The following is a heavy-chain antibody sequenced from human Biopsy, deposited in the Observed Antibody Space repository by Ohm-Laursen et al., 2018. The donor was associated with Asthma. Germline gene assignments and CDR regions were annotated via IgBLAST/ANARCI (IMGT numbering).Heavy chain of an antibody. Sequence: TLSLTCSVSGDSFTYPGYYWGWIRQPPGKGLEWIGSMYYGETTYYSPSLKSRVTISVDTPKNQFSLILSSVTAADTAVYYCARHDHRWDTYADFWGQGTLVTVSS. CDR1: GDSFTYPGYY. CDR2: MYYGETT. J-gene: IGHJ4*02. CDR3: ARHDHRWDTYADF. D-gene: IGHD2-2*01. V-gene: IGHV4-39*01.